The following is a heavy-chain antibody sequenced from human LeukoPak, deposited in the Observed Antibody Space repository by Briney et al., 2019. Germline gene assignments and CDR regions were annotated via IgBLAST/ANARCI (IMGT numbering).Heavy chain of an antibody. CDR1: GGSISSYY. Sequence: SETLSLTCTVSGGSISSYYWSWIRQPPGKGLEWIGYIYYSGSTNYNPSLKSRVTISVDTSKNQFSLKLSSVTAADTAAYYCARSSDILTGYYYADYWGQGTLVTVSS. D-gene: IGHD3-9*01. CDR2: IYYSGST. V-gene: IGHV4-59*01. J-gene: IGHJ4*02. CDR3: ARSSDILTGYYYADY.